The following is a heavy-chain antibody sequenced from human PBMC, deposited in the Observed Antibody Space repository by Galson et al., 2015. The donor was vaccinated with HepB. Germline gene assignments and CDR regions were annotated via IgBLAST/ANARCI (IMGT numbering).Heavy chain of an antibody. D-gene: IGHD2-2*01. CDR2: IYPGDSDT. J-gene: IGHJ6*03. CDR1: GYTFTNYW. CDR3: ARHWGGSCSGTSCYMDGYYYYMDV. Sequence: QSGAEVKEPGESLKISCKASGYTFTNYWIGWVRQMPGKGLEWVGIIYPGDSDTKYSPSFQGHVTISADKSISTAYLQWSSLKASDTAMYYCARHWGGSCSGTSCYMDGYYYYMDVWGKGTTVTVSS. V-gene: IGHV5-51*01.